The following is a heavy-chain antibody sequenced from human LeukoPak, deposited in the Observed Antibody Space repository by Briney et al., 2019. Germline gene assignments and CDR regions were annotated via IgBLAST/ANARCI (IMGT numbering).Heavy chain of an antibody. CDR3: ARAMVRGHILGD. CDR1: GGSISSYY. Sequence: SETLSPTCTVSGGSISSYYWSWIRQPPGKGLEWIGYIYYSGSTNYNPSLKSRVTISVDTSKNQFSLKLSSVTAADTAVYYCARAMVRGHILGDWGQGTLVT. J-gene: IGHJ4*02. CDR2: IYYSGST. D-gene: IGHD3-10*01. V-gene: IGHV4-59*01.